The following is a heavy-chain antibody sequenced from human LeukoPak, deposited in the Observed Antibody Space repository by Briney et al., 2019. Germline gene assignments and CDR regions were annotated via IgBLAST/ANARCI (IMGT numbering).Heavy chain of an antibody. Sequence: GASVKVSCKASGYTFTGYYMHWVRQAPGQGLEWMGWINPNSGGTNYAQKFQGRVTMTRDTSISTAYMELSRLRSDDTAVYYCARGVGGSGSYYVPDYWGQGTLVTVSS. CDR1: GYTFTGYY. CDR3: ARGVGGSGSYYVPDY. V-gene: IGHV1-2*02. D-gene: IGHD1-26*01. CDR2: INPNSGGT. J-gene: IGHJ4*02.